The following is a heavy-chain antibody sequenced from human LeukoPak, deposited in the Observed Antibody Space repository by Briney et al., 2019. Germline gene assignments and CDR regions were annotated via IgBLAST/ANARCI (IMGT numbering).Heavy chain of an antibody. CDR2: IWYDGSNK. Sequence: GGSLRLSCAASGFTFSSYGMHWVRQAPGKGLEWVAVIWYDGSNKYYADSVKGRFTISRDNSKNTLYLQMNSLRAEDTAVYYCVREVGIRLPFDYWGQGTLVTVSS. D-gene: IGHD2-21*01. CDR1: GFTFSSYG. CDR3: VREVGIRLPFDY. J-gene: IGHJ4*02. V-gene: IGHV3-33*01.